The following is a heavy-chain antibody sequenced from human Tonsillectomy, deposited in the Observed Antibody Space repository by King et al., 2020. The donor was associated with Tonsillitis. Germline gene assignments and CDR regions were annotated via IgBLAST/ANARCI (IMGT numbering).Heavy chain of an antibody. D-gene: IGHD3-10*01. CDR1: GFTFHRYA. J-gene: IGHJ5*02. V-gene: IGHV3-23*04. CDR3: AKGRGPGTVDWFDP. CDR2: IIGDGGGT. Sequence: VQLVESGGGLVQPGGSLRLSCAASGFTFHRYAMCWVRPAPGKGLEWVSSIIGDGGGTYYADTVKGRFSISRDNSMSTLYLQMYSLRAEDTAIYYCAKGRGPGTVDWFDPWGQGVLVTVSS.